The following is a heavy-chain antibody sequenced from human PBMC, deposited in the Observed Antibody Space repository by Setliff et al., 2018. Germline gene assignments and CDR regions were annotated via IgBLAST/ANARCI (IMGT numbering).Heavy chain of an antibody. J-gene: IGHJ6*03. CDR2: INTNTGNP. V-gene: IGHV7-4-1*02. D-gene: IGHD3-10*01. CDR1: GYTFTTYA. CDR3: ARASRFGTIVYRGYYYMDV. Sequence: ASVKVSCKTSGYTFTTYAISWMRQAPGQGLEWMGWINTNTGNPSYAQDFTGRFVFSLDTSVSTAYLQISSLKAEDTAVYYCARASRFGTIVYRGYYYMDVWGKGTTVTVSS.